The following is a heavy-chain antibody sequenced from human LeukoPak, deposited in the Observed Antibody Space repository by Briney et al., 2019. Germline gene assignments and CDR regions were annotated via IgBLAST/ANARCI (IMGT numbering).Heavy chain of an antibody. Sequence: PGGSLRLSCAASGFTFTRYWMAWVRQAPGKGLEWVANIKQDGSEQYHVDSVRGRFTMSRDNARNSLYLQMDRLRAEDTAVYYCARVSRSGYYGEYWGQGTPVTVSS. J-gene: IGHJ4*02. CDR1: GFTFTRYW. CDR2: IKQDGSEQ. CDR3: ARVSRSGYYGEY. D-gene: IGHD3-3*01. V-gene: IGHV3-7*01.